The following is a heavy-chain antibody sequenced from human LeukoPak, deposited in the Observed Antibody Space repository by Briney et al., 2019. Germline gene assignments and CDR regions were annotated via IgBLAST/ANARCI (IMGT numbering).Heavy chain of an antibody. J-gene: IGHJ6*02. CDR3: ARAGTSTYGVDV. V-gene: IGHV3-48*02. D-gene: IGHD2-2*01. CDR1: GFTFSYYS. CDR2: INSISGEI. Sequence: GGSLRLSCVASGFTFSYYSMNWVRQAPGKGLEWVSYINSISGEIWYADSVKGRFTISRDDAKNSLYLQMNSLRDEDTAVYYCARAGTSTYGVDVWGQGTTVTVSS.